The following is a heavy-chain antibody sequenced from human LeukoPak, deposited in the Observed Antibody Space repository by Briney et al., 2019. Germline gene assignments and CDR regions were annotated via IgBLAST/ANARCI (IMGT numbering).Heavy chain of an antibody. Sequence: GGSLRLSCVASGFTGSSHYMSWVRQAPGKGLEWVSVIYRGDSTYYADSVKGKFTISRDNSKNTVYLQMNSLRAEDTAVYYCARFGFATDYWGQGTLVTVSS. CDR1: GFTGSSHY. CDR3: ARFGFATDY. V-gene: IGHV3-66*01. D-gene: IGHD3-10*01. J-gene: IGHJ4*02. CDR2: IYRGDST.